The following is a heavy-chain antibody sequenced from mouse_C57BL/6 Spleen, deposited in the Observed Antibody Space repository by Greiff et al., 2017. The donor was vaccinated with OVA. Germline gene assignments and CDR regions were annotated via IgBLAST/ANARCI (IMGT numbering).Heavy chain of an antibody. V-gene: IGHV5-6*01. J-gene: IGHJ4*01. D-gene: IGHD1-1*01. CDR1: GFTFSSYG. CDR3: ARQWYYGSSNYAMDY. CDR2: ISSGGSYT. Sequence: EVQLVESGGDLVKPGGSLKLSCAASGFTFSSYGMSWVRQTPDKRLEWVATISSGGSYTYYPDSVKGRFTISRDNAKNTLYLQMSSLKAEDTAMYYCARQWYYGSSNYAMDYWGQGTSVTVSS.